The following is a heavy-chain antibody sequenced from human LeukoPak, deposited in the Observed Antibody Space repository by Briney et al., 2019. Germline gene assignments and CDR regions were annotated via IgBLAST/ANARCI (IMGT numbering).Heavy chain of an antibody. V-gene: IGHV1-69*01. D-gene: IGHD1-14*01. CDR1: GGTFSSYA. J-gene: IGHJ4*02. CDR3: AAARPPLFGTLDS. Sequence: SVKVSCKASGGTFSSYAISWVRQAPGQGLEWMGGIIPIFGTANYAQKFQGRVTITADESAATAYMELSSLTSEDTAVYYCAAARPPLFGTLDSWGQGTPVTVSS. CDR2: IIPIFGTA.